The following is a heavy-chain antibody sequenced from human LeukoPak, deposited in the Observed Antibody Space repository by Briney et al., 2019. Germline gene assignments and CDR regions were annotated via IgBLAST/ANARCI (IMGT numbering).Heavy chain of an antibody. Sequence: GGSLRLSCAASGFTFSSYAMSWVRQAPGKGLEWVSAISGSGGSTYYADSVKGRFTISRDNAKNSLYLQMNSLRAEDTAVYYCAKGDKYDFWSGYYSGIDYWGQGTLVIVSS. CDR3: AKGDKYDFWSGYYSGIDY. J-gene: IGHJ4*02. V-gene: IGHV3-23*01. CDR1: GFTFSSYA. D-gene: IGHD3-3*01. CDR2: ISGSGGST.